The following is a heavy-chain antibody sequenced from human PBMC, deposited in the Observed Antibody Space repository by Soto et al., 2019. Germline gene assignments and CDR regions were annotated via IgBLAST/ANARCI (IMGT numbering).Heavy chain of an antibody. Sequence: GGSLRLACAASGFTFSSYAMSWARQAPGKGLEWVSAISGSGGSTYYADSVKGRFTISRDNSKNTLYLQMNSLRAEDTAVYYCAKDRVDRRFDYWGQGTLVTVSS. D-gene: IGHD2-15*01. J-gene: IGHJ4*02. CDR1: GFTFSSYA. CDR2: ISGSGGST. CDR3: AKDRVDRRFDY. V-gene: IGHV3-23*01.